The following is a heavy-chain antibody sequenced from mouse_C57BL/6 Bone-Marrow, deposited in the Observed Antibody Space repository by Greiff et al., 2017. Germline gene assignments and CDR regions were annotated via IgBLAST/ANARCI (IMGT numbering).Heavy chain of an antibody. D-gene: IGHD4-1*01. CDR2: IDPNSGGT. CDR3: ARKGPLWDAMDY. V-gene: IGHV1-72*01. Sequence: PGASLPPPCKASGYTFTSPCTHWVKQRPGRRLEWIGRIDPNSGGTKYNEKFKSKATLTVDKPSSTAYMQLSSLTSEDSAVYYCARKGPLWDAMDYWGQGTSVTVSS. J-gene: IGHJ4*01. CDR1: GYTFTSPC.